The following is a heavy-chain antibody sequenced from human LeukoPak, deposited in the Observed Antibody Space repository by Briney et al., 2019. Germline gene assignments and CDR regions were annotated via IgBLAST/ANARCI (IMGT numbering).Heavy chain of an antibody. Sequence: GGSLRLSCAASGFTFSSYAMSWVRQAPGKGLEWVSAISGSGGSTYYADSVKGRFTISRDNSKNTLYLQMNSLRAENTAVYYCAKVFFTMIVGDYFDSWGQGTLVTVSS. CDR3: AKVFFTMIVGDYFDS. CDR1: GFTFSSYA. J-gene: IGHJ4*02. CDR2: ISGSGGST. D-gene: IGHD3-22*01. V-gene: IGHV3-23*01.